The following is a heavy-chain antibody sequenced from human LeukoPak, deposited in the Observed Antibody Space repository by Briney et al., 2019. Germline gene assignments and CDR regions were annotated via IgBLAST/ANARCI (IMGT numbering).Heavy chain of an antibody. CDR2: IYTSGST. D-gene: IGHD3-10*01. V-gene: IGHV4-4*07. CDR3: ARSHGSGSYYNLNDY. J-gene: IGHJ4*02. Sequence: SETLSLTCTVSGGSISSYYWSWIRQPAGKGLEWIGRIYTSGSTNYNPSLKSRVTMSVDTSKNQFSLKLSSVAAADTAVYYCARSHGSGSYYNLNDYWGQGTLVTVSS. CDR1: GGSISSYY.